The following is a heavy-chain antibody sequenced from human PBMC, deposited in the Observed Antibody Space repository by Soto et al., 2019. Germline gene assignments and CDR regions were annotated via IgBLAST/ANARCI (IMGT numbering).Heavy chain of an antibody. CDR1: SGSIRGHD. CDR3: ARERNSGWSDS. Sequence: QVQLQESGPGLVKPSETLSLTCTVSSGSIRGHDWSWVRQPPGKGLEWIGHIYYRGSTNYNPSLKSRVTRSVDTSKNEFALKLNSATAADTALYYCARERNSGWSDSWGQGTLVTVSS. J-gene: IGHJ5*01. D-gene: IGHD6-19*01. CDR2: IYYRGST. V-gene: IGHV4-59*11.